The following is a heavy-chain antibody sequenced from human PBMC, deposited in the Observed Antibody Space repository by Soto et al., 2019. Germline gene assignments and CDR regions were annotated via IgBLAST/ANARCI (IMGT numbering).Heavy chain of an antibody. CDR1: GFTFNNYA. CDR2: ITGSGSDT. CDR3: AKLGSSAWSPHYCFDY. D-gene: IGHD3-10*01. J-gene: IGHJ4*02. Sequence: EVQLLESGGGLVQPGGSLRLSCAASGFTFNNYAMGWVRQAPGKGLEWVSAITGSGSDTYYLDSVKGRFTISRDNSKNTLFLQVNSLRAEDTAIYYCAKLGSSAWSPHYCFDYWGQGTLVTVSS. V-gene: IGHV3-23*01.